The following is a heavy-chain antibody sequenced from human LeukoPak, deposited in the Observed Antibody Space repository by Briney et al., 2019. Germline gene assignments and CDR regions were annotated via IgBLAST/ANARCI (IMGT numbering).Heavy chain of an antibody. Sequence: SETLSLTCTVSGDSISSYYWGWIRQPPGKGLEWIGSIHYSGSTYYNPSLKSRVTISVDTSKNQFSLKLGSVTAADTAVYYCARRRVPSENSFFDYWGQGTLVTVSS. CDR2: IHYSGST. D-gene: IGHD5-18*01. V-gene: IGHV4-39*01. CDR1: GDSISSYY. J-gene: IGHJ4*02. CDR3: ARRRVPSENSFFDY.